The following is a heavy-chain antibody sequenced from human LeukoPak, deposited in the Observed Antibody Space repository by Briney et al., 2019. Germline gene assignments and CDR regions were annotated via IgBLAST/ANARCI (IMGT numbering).Heavy chain of an antibody. Sequence: PSETLSLTCTVAGGSISSYYWSWIRQPPGKGLEWIGYIYYSGSTNYNPSLKSRVTISVDTSKNQFSLKLSSVTAADTAVYYCARIEDYGGNSVNYWGQGTLVTVSS. CDR2: IYYSGST. CDR1: GGSISSYY. J-gene: IGHJ4*02. CDR3: ARIEDYGGNSVNY. V-gene: IGHV4-59*01. D-gene: IGHD4-23*01.